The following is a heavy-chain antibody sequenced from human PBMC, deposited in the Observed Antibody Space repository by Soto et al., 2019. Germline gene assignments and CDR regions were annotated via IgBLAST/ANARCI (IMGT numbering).Heavy chain of an antibody. CDR2: INVGDGNT. V-gene: IGHV1-3*01. CDR3: RRGSVFDF. CDR1: GYTFSTYD. Sequence: ASVKVSCKASGYTFSTYDIVWVRQAPGQRLEWMGWINVGDGNTKYSQKFQGRVTITRDTSATTAYMELSSLRSDDTAVFYCRRGSVFDFWGQGTLVTVSS. J-gene: IGHJ4*02. D-gene: IGHD6-19*01.